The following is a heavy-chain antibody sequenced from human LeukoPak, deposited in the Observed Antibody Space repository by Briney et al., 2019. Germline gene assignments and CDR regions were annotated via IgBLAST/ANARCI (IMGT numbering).Heavy chain of an antibody. V-gene: IGHV4-28*01. J-gene: IGHJ4*02. D-gene: IGHD5-24*01. Sequence: SETLSLTCVVSGYSISSSKWWGWIRQPPGKGLEWIGYIYYSGSTYYNPSLKTRVTMSVDTSKNQFSLKLTSVTAVDTAIYYCARTRDSDMYYFDSWGQGALVTVSS. CDR1: GYSISSSKW. CDR2: IYYSGST. CDR3: ARTRDSDMYYFDS.